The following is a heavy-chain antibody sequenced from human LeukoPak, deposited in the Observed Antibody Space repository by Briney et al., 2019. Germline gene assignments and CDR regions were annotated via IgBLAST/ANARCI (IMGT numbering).Heavy chain of an antibody. CDR2: IVVASGNT. J-gene: IGHJ5*02. CDR1: GFTFTNSA. D-gene: IGHD3-22*01. CDR3: ARGGMHYYYGRSYSS. Sequence: SVKVSCKASGFTFTNSAVQWVRQARGQRLEWIGWIVVASGNTNNAQKFQQRVTITRDMSTSTASMELSSLRSEDTAVYYFARGGMHYYYGRSYSSWGQGTLVTVSS. V-gene: IGHV1-58*01.